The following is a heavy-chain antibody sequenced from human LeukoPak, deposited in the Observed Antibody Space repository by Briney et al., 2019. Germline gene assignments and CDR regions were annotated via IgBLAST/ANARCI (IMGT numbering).Heavy chain of an antibody. Sequence: ASVKVSCKASGYTFTSYYMHWVRQAPGQGLEWMGIINPSGGSTSYAQKFQGRVTMTEDTSTDTAYMELSSLRSEDTAVYYCATDPSGYSDYWGQGTLVTVSS. J-gene: IGHJ4*02. CDR3: ATDPSGYSDY. CDR2: INPSGGST. D-gene: IGHD3-9*01. CDR1: GYTFTSYY. V-gene: IGHV1-46*01.